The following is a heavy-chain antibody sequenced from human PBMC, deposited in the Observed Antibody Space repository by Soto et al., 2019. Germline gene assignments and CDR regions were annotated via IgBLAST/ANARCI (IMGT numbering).Heavy chain of an antibody. Sequence: QVQLVQSGAEVKKPGASVKVSCKASGYTFTSYAMHWVRQAPGQRLEWMGWINAGNGNTKYSQKFQGRVTITRDTSASTAYMELSSLRSKDTAVYYCARSLYYDFWSGYDYYYYGMDVWGQGTTVTVSS. J-gene: IGHJ6*02. CDR1: GYTFTSYA. D-gene: IGHD3-3*01. V-gene: IGHV1-3*01. CDR2: INAGNGNT. CDR3: ARSLYYDFWSGYDYYYYGMDV.